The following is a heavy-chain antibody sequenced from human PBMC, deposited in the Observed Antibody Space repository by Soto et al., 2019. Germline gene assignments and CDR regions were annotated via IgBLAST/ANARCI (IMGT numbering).Heavy chain of an antibody. V-gene: IGHV1-3*01. CDR2: INAGNGNT. CDR1: GYTFTSYA. Sequence: ASVKVSCKASGYTFTSYAMHWVRQAPGQRLEWMGWINAGNGNTKYSQKFQGRVTITRDTSASTAYMELSSLRSEDTAVYYCARTGIAAVYYYYGMDVWGQGTTVTVSS. D-gene: IGHD6-13*01. J-gene: IGHJ6*02. CDR3: ARTGIAAVYYYYGMDV.